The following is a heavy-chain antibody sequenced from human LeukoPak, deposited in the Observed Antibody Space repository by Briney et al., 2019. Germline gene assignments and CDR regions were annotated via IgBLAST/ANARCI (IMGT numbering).Heavy chain of an antibody. Sequence: PSETLSLTCTVSGGSISSSSYCWGWHRPPQGQGLECVRSIYYRASTYYDPILMSQVTIPVDTSKNQVSLKLSSVTAADTAVYYWASRILWWNAFEIWGQGTMVTVSS. V-gene: IGHV4-39*01. CDR1: GGSISSSSYC. D-gene: IGHD2-21*01. CDR2: IYYRAST. J-gene: IGHJ3*02. CDR3: ASRILWWNAFEI.